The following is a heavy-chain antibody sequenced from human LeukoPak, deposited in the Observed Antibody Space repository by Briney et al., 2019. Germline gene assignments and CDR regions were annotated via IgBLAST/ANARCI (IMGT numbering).Heavy chain of an antibody. Sequence: PGGTLGLSCAASGFPISTNGMSWVRQAPGKGLEWVSGIVGGDGGTYYADSVKGRFIISRGNSKNTLYVQMNSLRAEDTAVYYCARGALYYMDVWGKGTTVTISS. J-gene: IGHJ6*03. CDR3: ARGALYYMDV. CDR2: IVGGDGGT. V-gene: IGHV3-23*01. CDR1: GFPISTNG.